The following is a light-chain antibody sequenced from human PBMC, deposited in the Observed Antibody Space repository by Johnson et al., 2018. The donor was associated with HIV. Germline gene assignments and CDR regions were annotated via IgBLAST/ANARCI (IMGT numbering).Light chain of an antibody. J-gene: IGLJ1*01. V-gene: IGLV1-51*02. CDR1: NSNIGNNY. CDR2: ENN. CDR3: GTWDSSLTAV. Sequence: HSVLTQPPSVSAAPGQKVTISCSGSNSNIGNNYVSWYQQFPGTAPKLLIYENNKRPSGIPDRFSGSKSGTSATLGITGLQTGDEADYYCGTWDSSLTAVFGTGTKVTVL.